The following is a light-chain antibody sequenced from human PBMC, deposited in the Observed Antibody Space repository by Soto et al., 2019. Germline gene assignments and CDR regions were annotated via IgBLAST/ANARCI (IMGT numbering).Light chain of an antibody. CDR2: GIS. CDR1: QSVNSN. Sequence: MVMTQSPDTLSVSPGESANLPCRASQSVNSNYLAWYQQKPGQAPRLLIYGISKRATDIPDRFSGSGSGTEFTLTISSLQPEDFATYYCQQHGQWPITFGQGTRLEIK. CDR3: QQHGQWPIT. J-gene: IGKJ5*01. V-gene: IGKV3D-15*01.